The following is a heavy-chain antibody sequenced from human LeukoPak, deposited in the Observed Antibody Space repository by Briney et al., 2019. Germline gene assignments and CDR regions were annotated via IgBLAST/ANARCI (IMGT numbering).Heavy chain of an antibody. J-gene: IGHJ4*02. CDR2: INHSGST. V-gene: IGHV4-34*01. CDR1: GGSFSGYY. CDR3: ARGSRYYDNSGPFVY. Sequence: PSETLSLTCAVYGGSFSGYYWSWIRQPPGKGLEWIGEINHSGSTNYNPSLKSRVTISVDTSKNQFSLKLSSVTAADTAVYYCARGSRYYDNSGPFVYWGQGTLVTVSS. D-gene: IGHD3-22*01.